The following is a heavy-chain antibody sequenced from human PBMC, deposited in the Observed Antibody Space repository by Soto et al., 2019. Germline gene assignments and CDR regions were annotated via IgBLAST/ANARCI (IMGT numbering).Heavy chain of an antibody. V-gene: IGHV3-48*02. CDR1: GFTFSSYS. J-gene: IGHJ6*02. Sequence: XGSLRLSCAASGFTFSSYSLNWVRQAPGKGLDWVSYISSSSSTIYYADSVKGRFTISRDNAKNSLYLQMNSLRDEDTAVYYCARDPTYLGYCSGGSCPSYYYYGMDVWGQGPTVTVSS. CDR2: ISSSSSTI. CDR3: ARDPTYLGYCSGGSCPSYYYYGMDV. D-gene: IGHD2-15*01.